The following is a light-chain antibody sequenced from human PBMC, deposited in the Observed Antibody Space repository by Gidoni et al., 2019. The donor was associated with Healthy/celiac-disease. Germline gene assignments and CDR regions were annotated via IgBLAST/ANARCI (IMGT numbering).Light chain of an antibody. CDR3: QSYDSSLKVV. J-gene: IGLJ2*01. CDR1: SSNIGAGYD. CDR2: GNS. V-gene: IGLV1-40*01. Sequence: QSVLTQPPSVSAAPGQGVTISCTGSSSNIGAGYDVHWYQQLPGTAPKLLIYGNSNRPSGVPDRFSGSKSGTSASLAITGLQAEDEADYYGQSYDSSLKVVFGGGTKLTVL.